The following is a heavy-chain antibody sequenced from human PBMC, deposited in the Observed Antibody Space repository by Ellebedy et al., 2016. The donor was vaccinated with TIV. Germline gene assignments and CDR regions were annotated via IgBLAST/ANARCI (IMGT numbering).Heavy chain of an antibody. J-gene: IGHJ6*03. Sequence: MPSETLSLTCTVSGYSISRNCYWGWIRQPPGNGLEYIGSIPHSGSTYYNPSLKSRLTISVDTSTNQFSLRLGSMTAADTAVYYCARAPRDSSGYYLGYMDVWGKGTTVTVSS. CDR2: IPHSGST. CDR3: ARAPRDSSGYYLGYMDV. V-gene: IGHV4-38-2*02. CDR1: GYSISRNCY. D-gene: IGHD3-22*01.